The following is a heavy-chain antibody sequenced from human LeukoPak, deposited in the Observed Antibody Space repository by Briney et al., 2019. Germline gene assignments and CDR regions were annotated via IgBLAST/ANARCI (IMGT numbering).Heavy chain of an antibody. D-gene: IGHD6-19*01. CDR3: ARAGYSSGWYSTAYWFDP. Sequence: GSLRLSCAASGFTFSSYAMHWIRQPPGKGLEWIGYIYYSGSTNYNPSLKSRVTISVDTSKNQFSLKLSSVTAADTAVYYCARAGYSSGWYSTAYWFDPWGQGTLVTVSS. CDR1: GFTFSSYA. J-gene: IGHJ5*02. V-gene: IGHV4-59*08. CDR2: IYYSGST.